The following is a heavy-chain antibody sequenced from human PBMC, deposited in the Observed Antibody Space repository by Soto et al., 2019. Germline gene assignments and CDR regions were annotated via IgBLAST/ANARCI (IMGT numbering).Heavy chain of an antibody. CDR2: INPNSGGT. CDR1: GYTFTGYY. D-gene: IGHD6-6*01. J-gene: IGHJ5*02. Sequence: EASVKVSCKASGYTFTGYYMHWVRQAPGQGLEWMGWINPNSGGTNYAQKFQGRVTMTRDTSISTAYMELSRLRSDDTAVYYCARAPNPYSSSSGWFDPWGQGTLVTVSS. V-gene: IGHV1-2*02. CDR3: ARAPNPYSSSSGWFDP.